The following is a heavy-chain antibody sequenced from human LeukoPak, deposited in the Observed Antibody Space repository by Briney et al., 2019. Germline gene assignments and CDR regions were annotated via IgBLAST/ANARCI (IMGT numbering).Heavy chain of an antibody. CDR1: GGPVSTGRYF. Sequence: SETLSLTCTVSGGPVSTGRYFWTWIRQPPGKGLEWVGYIYYTGSTNSNPSLRSRVTISVDTSKSHFSLKLSSVTTADTAAYYCARGSTDSYYYGLDVWGQGTTVTVSS. CDR2: IYYTGST. J-gene: IGHJ6*02. CDR3: ARGSTDSYYYGLDV. V-gene: IGHV4-61*01.